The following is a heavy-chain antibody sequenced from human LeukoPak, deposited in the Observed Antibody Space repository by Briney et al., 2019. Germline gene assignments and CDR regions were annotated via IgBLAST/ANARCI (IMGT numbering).Heavy chain of an antibody. J-gene: IGHJ3*01. V-gene: IGHV4-39*07. CDR2: IYYSGST. CDR3: ARGRVVTAALDAFDV. Sequence: PSETLSLTCTVSGGSISSSSYYWGWIRQPPGKGLEWIGSIYYSGSTYFNPSLRSRVTISVDTSKNQFSLKLSSVTAADTAVYYCARGRVVTAALDAFDVWGQGTMVSVSS. CDR1: GGSISSSSYY. D-gene: IGHD2-21*02.